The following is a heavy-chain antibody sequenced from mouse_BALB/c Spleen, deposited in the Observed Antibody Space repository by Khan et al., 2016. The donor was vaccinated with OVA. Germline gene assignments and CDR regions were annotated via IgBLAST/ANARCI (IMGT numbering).Heavy chain of an antibody. CDR3: ATSYCDECYFDY. CDR1: GFTFTNYG. V-gene: IGHV5-17*02. D-gene: IGHD1-1*01. CDR2: ISPDSNTI. Sequence: EVHLVESGGGLVQPGASRKLSCAASGFTFTNYGMHWVRQAPEKGLEWVAYISPDSNTIYYIDSFKGRSTFTRDNPTNTLFLQMTILLSEDTAMYYSATSYCDECYFDYWGPGTTLTVS. J-gene: IGHJ2*01.